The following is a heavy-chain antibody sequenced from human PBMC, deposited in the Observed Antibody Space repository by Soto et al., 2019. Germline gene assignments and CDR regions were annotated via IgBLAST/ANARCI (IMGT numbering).Heavy chain of an antibody. D-gene: IGHD6-19*01. CDR3: ARGLITGSHYSGGWYYFDS. V-gene: IGHV4-34*01. CDR2: INHSGSA. Sequence: QVQLQQSGAGLLKPSETLSLTCAVYGESFSGHIWTWIRQTPGKGLQWIGQINHSGSASYNPSLKSLVTISVHTSNSQFPLELSSVTAADTAVYYCARGLITGSHYSGGWYYFDSWGQGTQVTVSS. J-gene: IGHJ4*02. CDR1: GESFSGHI.